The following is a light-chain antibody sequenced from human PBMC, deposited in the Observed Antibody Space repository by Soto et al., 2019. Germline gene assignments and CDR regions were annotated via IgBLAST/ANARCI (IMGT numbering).Light chain of an antibody. CDR1: SGSVSTSYY. V-gene: IGLV8-61*01. CDR2: STN. Sequence: AVVSQAPWVWVSSRWSVTLYNSLSSGSVSTSYYPSWYQQTPGQAPRTLIYSTNTRSSGVPDRFSGSILGNKAALTITGAQADDESDYYCVLYMGSGVYVFGTGTKVTVL. CDR3: VLYMGSGVYV. J-gene: IGLJ1*01.